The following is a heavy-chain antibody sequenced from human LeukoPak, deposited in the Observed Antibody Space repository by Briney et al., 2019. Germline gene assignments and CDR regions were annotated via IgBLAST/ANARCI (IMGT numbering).Heavy chain of an antibody. V-gene: IGHV3-23*01. D-gene: IGHD4-23*01. J-gene: IGHJ4*02. CDR3: ARVGSTVDTIGYYFDY. CDR1: GFTFSHYG. CDR2: ISGSGGST. Sequence: GGSLRLSCAASGFTFSHYGMTWVRQAPGKGLGWVSAISGSGGSTYYAGSVKGRFTISRDNSKNTLYLQMNSLRADDTAVYYCARVGSTVDTIGYYFDYWGQGTLVTVSS.